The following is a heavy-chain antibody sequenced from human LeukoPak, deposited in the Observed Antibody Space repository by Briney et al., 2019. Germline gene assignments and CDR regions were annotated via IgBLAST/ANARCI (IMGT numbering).Heavy chain of an antibody. J-gene: IGHJ5*02. CDR2: IFHSGST. Sequence: PSETLSLTCTVSGYSISSGYYWGWIRQPPGKGLEWIGSIFHSGSTYYSPSLKSRVTMSVDMSKNRFSLKLSSVTAADTAVYYCARDLLLSSVFDPWGQGTLVTVSS. CDR1: GYSISSGYY. V-gene: IGHV4-38-2*02. D-gene: IGHD3-10*01. CDR3: ARDLLLSSVFDP.